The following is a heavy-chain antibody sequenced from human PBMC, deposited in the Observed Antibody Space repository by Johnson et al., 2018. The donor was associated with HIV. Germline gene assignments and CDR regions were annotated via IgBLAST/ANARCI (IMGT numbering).Heavy chain of an antibody. CDR3: ARERDYYDSGGYWVDAFDI. D-gene: IGHD3-22*01. Sequence: VQLVESGGGLVQPGGSLTLSCAASGITISRNWMHWVRQAPGKGPVWVSRINSDGSSTNYADSVKGRFSISRDNAENTLYLQMNSLRAADTAVYYCARERDYYDSGGYWVDAFDIWGQGTMVTVSS. CDR1: GITISRNW. J-gene: IGHJ3*02. V-gene: IGHV3-74*01. CDR2: INSDGSST.